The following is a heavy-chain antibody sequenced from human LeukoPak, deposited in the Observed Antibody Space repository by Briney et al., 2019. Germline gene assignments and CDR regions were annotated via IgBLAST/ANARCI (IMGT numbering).Heavy chain of an antibody. CDR3: ARAPNRYCTNGVCPSGY. V-gene: IGHV1-69*04. CDR1: GGTFSSYA. D-gene: IGHD2-8*01. J-gene: IGHJ4*02. Sequence: SVKVSCKASGGTFSSYAISWVRQAPGQGLEWMGRIIPILGIANYAQKLQGRVTMTTDTSTSTAYMELRSLRSDDTAVYYCARAPNRYCTNGVCPSGYWGQGTPVTVSS. CDR2: IIPILGIA.